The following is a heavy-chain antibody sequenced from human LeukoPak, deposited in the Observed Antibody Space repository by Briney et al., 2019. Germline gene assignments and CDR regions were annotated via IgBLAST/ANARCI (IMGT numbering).Heavy chain of an antibody. V-gene: IGHV3-11*03. Sequence: GGSLRLSCAASGFIFSDYYMSWIRQAPGKGLEWISYISSSSSYTNYVDSVKGRFTISRDNAKNSLYLQMISLRAEDTAVYYCARSQLWLPNWYFDLWGRGTLVTVSS. CDR2: ISSSSSYT. CDR1: GFIFSDYY. CDR3: ARSQLWLPNWYFDL. J-gene: IGHJ2*01. D-gene: IGHD5-18*01.